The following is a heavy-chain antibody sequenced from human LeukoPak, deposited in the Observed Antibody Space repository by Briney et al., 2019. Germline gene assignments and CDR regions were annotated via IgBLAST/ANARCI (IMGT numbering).Heavy chain of an antibody. Sequence: PGGSLRLSCAASGFTFSSYSMNWVRQAPGKGLEWVSSISSSSSYIYYADSVKGRFTTSRDNAKNSLYLQMNSLRAEDTAVYYCAKLGVTTPVDYWGQGTLVTVSS. CDR1: GFTFSSYS. J-gene: IGHJ4*02. CDR2: ISSSSSYI. D-gene: IGHD4-17*01. V-gene: IGHV3-21*04. CDR3: AKLGVTTPVDY.